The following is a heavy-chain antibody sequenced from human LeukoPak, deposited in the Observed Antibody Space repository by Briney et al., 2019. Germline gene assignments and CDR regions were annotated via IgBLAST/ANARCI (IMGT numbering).Heavy chain of an antibody. J-gene: IGHJ5*02. CDR1: GFTFSSYS. V-gene: IGHV3-21*01. CDR3: ARDPDRGVLWFGELLGGSLDP. D-gene: IGHD3-10*01. CDR2: ISSSSSYI. Sequence: GGSLRLSCAASGFTFSSYSMNWVRQAPGKGLEWVSSISSSSSYIYYADSVKGRFTISRDNAKNSLYLQMNSLRAEDTAVYYCARDPDRGVLWFGELLGGSLDPWGQGTLVTVSS.